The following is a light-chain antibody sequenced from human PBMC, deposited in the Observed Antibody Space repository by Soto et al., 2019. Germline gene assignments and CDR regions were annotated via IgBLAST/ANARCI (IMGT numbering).Light chain of an antibody. J-gene: IGKJ3*01. CDR3: QQYGSSPFT. Sequence: EIVLTQSPGTLSLSPGERATLSCRASQSVSSSYLAWYQHKPGQAPRLLIYGASSRATGIPDRFSGSGSGTDFTLTISRLEPEDFAGYYCQQYGSSPFTFGPGTKVDIK. CDR2: GAS. CDR1: QSVSSSY. V-gene: IGKV3-20*01.